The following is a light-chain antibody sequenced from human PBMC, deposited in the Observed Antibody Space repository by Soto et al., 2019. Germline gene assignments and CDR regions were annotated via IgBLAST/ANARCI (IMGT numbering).Light chain of an antibody. V-gene: IGKV1-9*01. CDR2: AAS. J-gene: IGKJ1*01. CDR1: QGISNY. Sequence: DIQLTQSPSFLSASVGDRVTITFRGSQGISNYLAWYLQKPGKAPKLLMYAASNLQSGVPSRFSGSGSGTEFTLTISSLQPEDFATYYCQQLKSYPQTFGQGTKVDIK. CDR3: QQLKSYPQT.